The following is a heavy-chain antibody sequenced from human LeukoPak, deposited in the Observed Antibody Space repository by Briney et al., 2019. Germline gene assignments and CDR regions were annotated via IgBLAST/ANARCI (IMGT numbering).Heavy chain of an antibody. D-gene: IGHD6-6*01. V-gene: IGHV3-21*01. Sequence: PGRSLRLSCAASGFTFSSYSMNWVRQAPGKGLEWVSSISSSSSYIYYADSVKGRFTISRDNAKNSLYLQMNSLRAEDTAVYYCAGSYSSSFHQGFDYWGQGTLVTVSS. CDR3: AGSYSSSFHQGFDY. J-gene: IGHJ4*02. CDR2: ISSSSSYI. CDR1: GFTFSSYS.